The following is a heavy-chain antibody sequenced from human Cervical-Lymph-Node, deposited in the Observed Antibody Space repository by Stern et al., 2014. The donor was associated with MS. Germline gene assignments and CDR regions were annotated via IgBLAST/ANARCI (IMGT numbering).Heavy chain of an antibody. CDR2: IDWTNDK. CDR1: GFSLSSDGMC. J-gene: IGHJ6*02. Sequence: QVTLKESGPAVVKPTQTLTLICTFSGFSLSSDGMCVTWIRQPPGKALEWLALIDWTNDKYYNTSLKTRLTISKDTPKNQVVLTMTNIDPMDTATYYCARMVGATGYYYDVDVWGQGTTVTVSS. V-gene: IGHV2-70*01. CDR3: ARMVGATGYYYDVDV. D-gene: IGHD1-26*01.